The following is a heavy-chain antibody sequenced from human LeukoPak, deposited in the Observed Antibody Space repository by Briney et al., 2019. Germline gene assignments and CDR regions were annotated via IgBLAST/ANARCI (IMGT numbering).Heavy chain of an antibody. CDR3: ARDSWELAAGAFDI. D-gene: IGHD1-26*01. CDR1: GGSFSGYY. J-gene: IGHJ3*02. V-gene: IGHV4-34*01. Sequence: SETLSLTCAVYGGSFSGYYWSWIRQPPGKGLEWIGEINHSGSTNYNPSLKSRVTISVDTSKNQFSLKLSSVTAADTAVYYCARDSWELAAGAFDIWGQGTMVTVSS. CDR2: INHSGST.